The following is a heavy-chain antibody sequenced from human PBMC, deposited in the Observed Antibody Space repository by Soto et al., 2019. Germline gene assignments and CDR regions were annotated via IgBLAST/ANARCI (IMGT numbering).Heavy chain of an antibody. CDR2: VYYSGST. D-gene: IGHD2-2*01. Sequence: SETLSLTCTVSGGSISTYYWSWIRQPPGKGLEWIGYVYYSGSTNYNPSLQSRVTISLDTSKNQFSLNLGSVTAADTAVYYCARPYCSSTTCYPFFDYWGQGTPVTVSS. CDR1: GGSISTYY. CDR3: ARPYCSSTTCYPFFDY. V-gene: IGHV4-59*01. J-gene: IGHJ4*02.